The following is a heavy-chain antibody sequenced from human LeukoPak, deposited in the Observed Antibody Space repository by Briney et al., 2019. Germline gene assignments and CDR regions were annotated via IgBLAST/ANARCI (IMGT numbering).Heavy chain of an antibody. V-gene: IGHV1-8*01. D-gene: IGHD5-12*01. CDR2: MNPNSGNT. J-gene: IGHJ5*02. Sequence: ASVKVSCKASGYTFTSYDFNWVRQATGQGLEWMGWMNPNSGNTGYAQKFQGRVTITADESTSTAYMELSSLRSEDTAVYYCARTVATIGWFDPWGQGTLVTVSS. CDR3: ARTVATIGWFDP. CDR1: GYTFTSYD.